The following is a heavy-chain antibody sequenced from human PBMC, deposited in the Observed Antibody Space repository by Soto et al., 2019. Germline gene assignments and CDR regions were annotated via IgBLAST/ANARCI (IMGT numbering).Heavy chain of an antibody. Sequence: SETLSLTCTVSGGSISSGGYYWSWIRQHPGKGLEWIGYVYYSGSTYYNPSLKSRVTISVDTSKNQFSLKLSSVTAADTAVYYCARRGYSYGYDRYFDYWGQGTLVTVSS. CDR3: ARRGYSYGYDRYFDY. D-gene: IGHD5-18*01. J-gene: IGHJ4*02. CDR1: GGSISSGGYY. V-gene: IGHV4-31*03. CDR2: VYYSGST.